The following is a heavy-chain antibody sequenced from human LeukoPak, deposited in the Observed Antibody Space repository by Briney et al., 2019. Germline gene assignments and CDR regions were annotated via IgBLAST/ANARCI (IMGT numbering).Heavy chain of an antibody. CDR1: GFTFSNFD. J-gene: IGHJ5*02. Sequence: PGGSLRLSCAASGFTFSNFDMTWVRQAPGKGLEWVSSISGIGGTTYYADSVKGRFTISRDNSKNTLYLQMNSLRAEDTAVYYRAKWIAVAGTGEDWFDPWGQGTLVTVSS. D-gene: IGHD6-19*01. CDR3: AKWIAVAGTGEDWFDP. CDR2: ISGIGGTT. V-gene: IGHV3-23*01.